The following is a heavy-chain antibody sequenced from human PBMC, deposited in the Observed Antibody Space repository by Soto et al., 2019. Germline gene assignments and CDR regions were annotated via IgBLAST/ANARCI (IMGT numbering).Heavy chain of an antibody. D-gene: IGHD2-15*01. J-gene: IGHJ4*02. CDR1: GFTFSYFW. Sequence: GGSLRLSCAASGFTFSYFWMSWVRQAPGKGLEWVANIKQDGSEKYYVDSVKGRFTISRDNAKNSLYLQMNSLRAEDTAVYYCARDYSGPDYWGQGILVTVSS. CDR3: ARDYSGPDY. CDR2: IKQDGSEK. V-gene: IGHV3-7*01.